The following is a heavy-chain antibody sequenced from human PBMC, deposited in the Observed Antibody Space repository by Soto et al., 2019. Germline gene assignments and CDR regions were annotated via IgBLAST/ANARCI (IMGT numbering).Heavy chain of an antibody. CDR1: GFRFDDFA. Sequence: TVSGFRFDDFAMNWVRQAPGKGLELLCLIRKQSYQETKVYAAAFKGRFTISRYTSNGIVYLQLNSCNIQYSAVFYCRGAESTETAYFSLYWGQETVVTASS. CDR2: IRKQSYQETK. CDR3: RGAESTETAYFSLY. J-gene: IGHJ4*02. V-gene: IGHV3-49*04. D-gene: IGHD2-2*01.